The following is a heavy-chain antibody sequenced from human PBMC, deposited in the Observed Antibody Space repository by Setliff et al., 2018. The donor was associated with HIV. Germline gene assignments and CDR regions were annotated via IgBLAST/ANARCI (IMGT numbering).Heavy chain of an antibody. V-gene: IGHV4-34*01. J-gene: IGHJ4*02. CDR2: INHSGST. Sequence: SETLSLTCAVYGGSFSGYYWSWIRQPPGKGLEWIGEINHSGSTNYNPSLKSRVTISVDTSKSQFSLNVNSVTAADTAVYYCATSSSWSTFDYWGQGTLVTVSS. CDR3: ATSSSWSTFDY. CDR1: GGSFSGYY. D-gene: IGHD6-19*01.